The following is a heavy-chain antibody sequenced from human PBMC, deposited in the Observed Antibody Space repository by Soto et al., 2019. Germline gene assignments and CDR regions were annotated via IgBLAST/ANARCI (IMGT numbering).Heavy chain of an antibody. J-gene: IGHJ4*02. CDR3: ARGRSGGTFTY. CDR2: IYNSGSA. V-gene: IGHV4-30-2*01. CDR1: GDSMSSGGNS. D-gene: IGHD1-1*01. Sequence: QLQLQESGSGLVKPSQTLSLTCAVSGDSMSSGGNSWSWIRQPPGKGLEWIGYIYNSGSAYYNPSLKSRVAILVDRSKNQFSLNLSSVTAADTAVYFCARGRSGGTFTYWGQGTLVTVSS.